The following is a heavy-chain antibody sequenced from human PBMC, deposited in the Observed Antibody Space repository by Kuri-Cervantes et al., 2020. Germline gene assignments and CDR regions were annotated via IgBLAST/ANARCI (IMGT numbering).Heavy chain of an antibody. J-gene: IGHJ5*02. CDR1: GFTFSSYS. D-gene: IGHD2-2*03. Sequence: GGSLRLSCAASGFTFSSYSMNWVRQAPGKGPEWISYISSSSSTIYYADSVKGRFTISRDNAKNSLYLQVNSLRDEDTAVYYCARWIGGFDPWGQGTLVTVSS. CDR3: ARWIGGFDP. CDR2: ISSSSSTI. V-gene: IGHV3-48*02.